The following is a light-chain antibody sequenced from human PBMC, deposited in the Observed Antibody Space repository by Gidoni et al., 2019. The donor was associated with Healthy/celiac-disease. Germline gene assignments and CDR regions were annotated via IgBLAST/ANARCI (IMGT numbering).Light chain of an antibody. CDR2: DNK. CDR1: SSNSGNNY. Sequence: QSVLTQPPSVGAAPGQRVTISCSGSSSNSGNNYVSWYQQLPGTAPKLLIYDNKKRPSGLPDRFSGSKSGTSASLGITGLQPGDEADYYCGTWDSSLSAGVFGGGPKLTVL. CDR3: GTWDSSLSAGV. J-gene: IGLJ3*02. V-gene: IGLV1-51*01.